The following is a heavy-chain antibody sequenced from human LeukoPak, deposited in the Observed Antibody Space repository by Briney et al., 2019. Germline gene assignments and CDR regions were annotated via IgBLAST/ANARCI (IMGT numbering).Heavy chain of an antibody. D-gene: IGHD6-19*01. Sequence: PGGSLRPSCAASGFTFSSYGMHWVRQAPGKGLEWVANIKQDGSERYYVDSVKGRFTISRDNAKNSLYLQMNSLRAEDTAVYYCAREVWLGFDYWGQGTLVTVSS. CDR1: GFTFSSYG. J-gene: IGHJ4*02. CDR3: AREVWLGFDY. V-gene: IGHV3-7*01. CDR2: IKQDGSER.